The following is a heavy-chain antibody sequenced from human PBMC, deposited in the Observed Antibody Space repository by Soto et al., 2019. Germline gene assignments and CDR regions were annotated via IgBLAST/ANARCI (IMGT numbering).Heavy chain of an antibody. V-gene: IGHV1-24*01. CDR2: FDPEDGET. D-gene: IGHD6-19*01. CDR3: ATDAASSGWNDDAFDI. Sequence: ASVKVSCKVSGYTLTELSMHWVRQAPGKGLEWMGGFDPEDGETIYAQKFQGRVTMTEDTSTDTAYMELSSLRSEDTAVYYCATDAASSGWNDDAFDIWGQGTMVTVSS. J-gene: IGHJ3*02. CDR1: GYTLTELS.